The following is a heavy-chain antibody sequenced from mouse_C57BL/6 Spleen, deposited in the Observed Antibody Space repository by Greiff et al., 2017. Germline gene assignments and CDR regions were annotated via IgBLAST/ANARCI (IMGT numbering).Heavy chain of an antibody. CDR3: ARSGTTMVTDYAMDY. CDR2: IYPRSGNT. Sequence: QVQLQQSGAELARPGASVKLSCKASGYTFTSYGISWVKQRTGQGLEWIGEIYPRSGNTYYNEKFKGKATLTADKSSSTAYMELRSLTSEDSAVDFCARSGTTMVTDYAMDYWGQGTSVTVSS. D-gene: IGHD2-2*01. V-gene: IGHV1-81*01. CDR1: GYTFTSYG. J-gene: IGHJ4*01.